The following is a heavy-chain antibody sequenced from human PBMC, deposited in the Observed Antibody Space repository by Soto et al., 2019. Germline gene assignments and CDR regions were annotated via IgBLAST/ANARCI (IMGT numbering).Heavy chain of an antibody. V-gene: IGHV1-69*01. CDR2: IIPIFGTA. J-gene: IGHJ6*02. Sequence: QVQLVQSGAEVKKPGSSVKISCQASGGTFSSYAISWVRQAPGQGLEWMGGIIPIFGTANYAQKFQGRVTITADESTSTAYMELSSLRSEDTAVYYCAKRWLQSANYYYGMGVWGQGTTVTVSS. D-gene: IGHD5-12*01. CDR3: AKRWLQSANYYYGMGV. CDR1: GGTFSSYA.